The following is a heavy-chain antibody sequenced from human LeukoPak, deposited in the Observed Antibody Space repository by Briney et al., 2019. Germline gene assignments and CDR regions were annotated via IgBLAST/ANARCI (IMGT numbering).Heavy chain of an antibody. Sequence: PSETLSLTCAVYGGSFSGYYWSWIRQPPGKGLEWIGEINHSGSTNYNPSLKSRVTISVDTSKNQFSLKLSSVTAADTAVYYCARGGASITIFGVVIHRRAFDYWGQGTLVTASS. CDR1: GGSFSGYY. V-gene: IGHV4-34*01. CDR3: ARGGASITIFGVVIHRRAFDY. CDR2: INHSGST. D-gene: IGHD3-3*01. J-gene: IGHJ4*02.